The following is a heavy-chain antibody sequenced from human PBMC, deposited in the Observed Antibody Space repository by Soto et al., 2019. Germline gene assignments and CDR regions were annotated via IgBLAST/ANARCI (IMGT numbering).Heavy chain of an antibody. CDR2: INHSGGT. Sequence: QVQLQQWGAGLLKPSETLSLTCAVYGGSFSGYYWSWIRQPPVKGLELIGEINHSGGTNYNPSLKSRVTISVDTSKNQFSLKLSSVTAADTAVFYCARLRWEQPWVFDYWGQGTLVTVSS. CDR3: ARLRWEQPWVFDY. J-gene: IGHJ4*02. V-gene: IGHV4-34*02. CDR1: GGSFSGYY. D-gene: IGHD1-26*01.